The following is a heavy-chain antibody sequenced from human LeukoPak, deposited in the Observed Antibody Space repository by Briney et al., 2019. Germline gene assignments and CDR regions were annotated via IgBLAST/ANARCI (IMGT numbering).Heavy chain of an antibody. CDR3: ARGYSGSYAGY. Sequence: GGSLRLSCAASGFTVSSNYMSWVRQAPGKGLEWISVIYSGGSTYYADSVKGRFTISRDNSKNTLYVQMTSLRAEDTAVYYCARGYSGSYAGYWGRGTLVTVSS. CDR2: IYSGGST. J-gene: IGHJ4*02. D-gene: IGHD1-26*01. V-gene: IGHV3-66*01. CDR1: GFTVSSNY.